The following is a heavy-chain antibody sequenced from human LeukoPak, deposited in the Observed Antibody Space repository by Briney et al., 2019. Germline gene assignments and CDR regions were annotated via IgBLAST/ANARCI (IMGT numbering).Heavy chain of an antibody. CDR2: ISAYNGNT. J-gene: IGHJ6*04. Sequence: ASVKVSCKASGYTFTSYGISWVRQAPGQGLEWMGWISAYNGNTNYAQKLQGRVTMTTDTSTSTAYMELRSLRSDDTAVYYCARDRIVVVPAASPLYYYYGMDAWGKGTTVTVSS. D-gene: IGHD2-2*01. V-gene: IGHV1-18*04. CDR1: GYTFTSYG. CDR3: ARDRIVVVPAASPLYYYYGMDA.